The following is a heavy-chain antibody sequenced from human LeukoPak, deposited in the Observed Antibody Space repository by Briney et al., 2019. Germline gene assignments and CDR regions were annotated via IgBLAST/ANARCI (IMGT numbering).Heavy chain of an antibody. D-gene: IGHD3-10*01. V-gene: IGHV4-39*07. CDR1: GSMNDYY. Sequence: SETLSLTCTVSGSMNDYYWGWIRQSPGEGLEWIGTVYYSGNTYYNPSLKSRVTISVDTSKNQFSLRLSSVTDADTAVYYCARDSEINWFYKWGQGILVTVSS. CDR2: VYYSGNT. J-gene: IGHJ4*02. CDR3: ARDSEINWFYK.